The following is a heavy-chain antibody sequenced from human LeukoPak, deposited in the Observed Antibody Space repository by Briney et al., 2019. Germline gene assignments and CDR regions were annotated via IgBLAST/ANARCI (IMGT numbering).Heavy chain of an antibody. V-gene: IGHV3-9*01. D-gene: IGHD3-22*01. Sequence: PGGSLRLSCAASGFTFDDYAMHWVRQAPGKGLEWVSGISWNSGSIGYADSVKGRFTISRDNAKNSLYLQMNSLRAEDTALYYCAKGAYYYDSSGSKRPLDYWGQGTLVTVSS. CDR3: AKGAYYYDSSGSKRPLDY. J-gene: IGHJ4*02. CDR2: ISWNSGSI. CDR1: GFTFDDYA.